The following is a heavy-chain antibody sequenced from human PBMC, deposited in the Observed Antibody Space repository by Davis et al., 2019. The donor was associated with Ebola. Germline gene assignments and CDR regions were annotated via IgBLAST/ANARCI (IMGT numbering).Heavy chain of an antibody. Sequence: GESLKISCKGSAYSFTSYWIAWVRQMPGKGLEWMGIIYTGDSETRYSPSFQGQVTISADKSNSTAYLQWSSLKASDTAMYYCARLPWGSRWSYYFEYWGQGTLVTVSS. CDR2: IYTGDSET. CDR1: AYSFTSYW. V-gene: IGHV5-51*01. J-gene: IGHJ4*02. D-gene: IGHD6-13*01. CDR3: ARLPWGSRWSYYFEY.